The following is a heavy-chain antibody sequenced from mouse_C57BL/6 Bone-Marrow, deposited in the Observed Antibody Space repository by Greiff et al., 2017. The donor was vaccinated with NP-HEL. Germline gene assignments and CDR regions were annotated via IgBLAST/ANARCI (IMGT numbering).Heavy chain of an antibody. D-gene: IGHD1-1*01. V-gene: IGHV2-5*01. CDR1: GFSLTSYG. J-gene: IGHJ2*01. Sequence: VKLQESGPGLVQPSQSLSITCTVSGFSLTSYGVHWVRQSPGKGLEWLGVIWRGGSTDYNAAFMSRLSITKDNSKSQVFFKMNSLQADDTAIYYCAKNYYGISYYFDYWGQGTTLTVSS. CDR2: IWRGGST. CDR3: AKNYYGISYYFDY.